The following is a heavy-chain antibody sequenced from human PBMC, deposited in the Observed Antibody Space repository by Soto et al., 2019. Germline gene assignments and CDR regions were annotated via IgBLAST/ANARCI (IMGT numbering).Heavy chain of an antibody. CDR1: GFTLNNYW. Sequence: GGSLRLSCAASGFTLNNYWVTWVRRAPGKGLEWVANINHDGSEKYYVDSVKDRFTISRDNTKNSLYLQMNSLRAEDTAFYYCARDFGNPKGRLDPWGQGILVTVSS. J-gene: IGHJ5*02. CDR2: INHDGSEK. CDR3: ARDFGNPKGRLDP. D-gene: IGHD3-10*01. V-gene: IGHV3-7*01.